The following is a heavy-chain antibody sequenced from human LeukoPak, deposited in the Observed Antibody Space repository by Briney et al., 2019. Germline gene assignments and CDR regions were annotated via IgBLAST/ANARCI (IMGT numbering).Heavy chain of an antibody. J-gene: IGHJ4*02. CDR1: GFTFSNYA. CDR3: ARSHLRFLEWLLYPYYFDY. V-gene: IGHV3-23*01. D-gene: IGHD3-3*01. CDR2: ISGSGGNT. Sequence: GGSLRLSCAASGFTFSNYAMSWVRQAPGKGLEWVSAISGSGGNTYYADSVKGRFTISRDNSKNTLYLQMNSLRAEDTAVYYCARSHLRFLEWLLYPYYFDYWGQGTLVTVSS.